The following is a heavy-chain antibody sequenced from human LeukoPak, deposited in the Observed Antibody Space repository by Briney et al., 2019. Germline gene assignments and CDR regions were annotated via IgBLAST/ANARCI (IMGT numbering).Heavy chain of an antibody. V-gene: IGHV1-69*13. CDR2: IIPIFGTA. CDR1: GDTFSSYA. J-gene: IGHJ4*02. D-gene: IGHD3-22*01. CDR3: ARVKTDLFYYDSSGYYFDY. Sequence: ASVKVSCKASGDTFSSYAIIWVRQAPGQGLEWMGGIIPIFGTANYAQKFQDRVTITADESTSTAYMELSSLRSEDTAVYYCARVKTDLFYYDSSGYYFDYWGQGTLVTVSS.